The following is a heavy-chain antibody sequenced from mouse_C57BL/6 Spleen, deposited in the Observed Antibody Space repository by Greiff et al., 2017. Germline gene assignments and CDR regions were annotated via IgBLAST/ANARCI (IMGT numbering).Heavy chain of an antibody. J-gene: IGHJ3*01. V-gene: IGHV1-18*01. CDR3: AIYGSSYAWFAY. CDR2: TNPNNGGT. CDR1: GYTFTDYN. D-gene: IGHD1-1*01. Sequence: EVQLQQSGPELVKPGASVKIPCKASGYTFTDYNMDWVKQSHGKSLEWIGDTNPNNGGTIYNQKFKGKAPLTVDKSSSTAYMELRSLTSEDTAVYYCAIYGSSYAWFAYWGQGTLVTVSA.